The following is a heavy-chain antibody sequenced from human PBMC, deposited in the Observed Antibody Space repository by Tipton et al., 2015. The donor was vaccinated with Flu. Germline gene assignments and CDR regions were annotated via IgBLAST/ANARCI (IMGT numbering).Heavy chain of an antibody. CDR1: GYTFTSYG. CDR3: ASSLYGILPGYHRESGFDI. V-gene: IGHV1-18*01. CDR2: ISAYNGNT. Sequence: QVQLVQSGAEVKKPGASVKVSCKASGYTFTSYGISWVRQAPGQGLEWMGWISAYNGNTNYAQKLQGRVTMTTDTSTSTAYMELRSLRSDDTAVDYCASSLYGILPGYHRESGFDIWGQGAMVTVSS. D-gene: IGHD3-9*01. J-gene: IGHJ3*02.